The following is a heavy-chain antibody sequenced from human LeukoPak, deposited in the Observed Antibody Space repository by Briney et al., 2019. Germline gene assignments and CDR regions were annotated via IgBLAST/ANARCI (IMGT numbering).Heavy chain of an antibody. J-gene: IGHJ3*02. V-gene: IGHV4-31*03. CDR3: AREGPYAFDI. Sequence: SETLSLTCTVSGGSISSGGYYWSWIRQHPGKGLEWIGYIYYSGSTNYNPSLKSRVTISVDKSKNQFSLKLSSVTAADTAVYYCAREGPYAFDIWGQGTMVTVSS. CDR1: GGSISSGGYY. CDR2: IYYSGST.